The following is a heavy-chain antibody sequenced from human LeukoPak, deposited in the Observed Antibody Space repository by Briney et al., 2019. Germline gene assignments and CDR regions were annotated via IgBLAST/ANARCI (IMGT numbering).Heavy chain of an antibody. CDR1: GFTFSSYE. Sequence: GGSLRLSCAASGFTFSSYEMNWVRQAPGKGLEWVSYISSSGGTIYYADSVKGRFTISRDNAKNSLYLQMNSLRAEDTAVYYCARARLRFYGMDVWGQGTTVTVSS. CDR2: ISSSGGTI. D-gene: IGHD4-17*01. J-gene: IGHJ6*02. V-gene: IGHV3-48*03. CDR3: ARARLRFYGMDV.